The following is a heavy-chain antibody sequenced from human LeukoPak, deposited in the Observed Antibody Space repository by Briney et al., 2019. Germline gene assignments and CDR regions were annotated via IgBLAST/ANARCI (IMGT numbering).Heavy chain of an antibody. CDR1: GFTFSSYG. V-gene: IGHV3-30*18. CDR3: AKTAPDSSGWIPFDY. J-gene: IGHJ4*02. CDR2: ISYDGSNK. D-gene: IGHD6-19*01. Sequence: PGRSLRLSCAASGFTFSSYGMHWVRQAPGKGLEWVAVISYDGSNKYYADSVKGRFTISRDNSKNTLYLQMNSLRAEDTAVYYCAKTAPDSSGWIPFDYWGQGTLVTVSS.